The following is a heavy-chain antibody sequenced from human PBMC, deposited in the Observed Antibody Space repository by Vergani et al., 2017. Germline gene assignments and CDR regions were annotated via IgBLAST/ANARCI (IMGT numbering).Heavy chain of an antibody. J-gene: IGHJ6*03. Sequence: LQLQESDSRLVNPSQTLSLPFTLPGDAISLDTYSLTSVRQPPGKPLEWIGSVYYSGTTYYNPSLGGRVTMSIDKSKNHFSLTLTSVTAADSAFYFCARGQTGYSRDWSTYFFYMDVWGKGTTVTVSS. D-gene: IGHD3/OR15-3a*01. CDR2: VYYSGTT. CDR3: ARGQTGYSRDWSTYFFYMDV. CDR1: GDAISLDTYS. V-gene: IGHV4-30-2*01.